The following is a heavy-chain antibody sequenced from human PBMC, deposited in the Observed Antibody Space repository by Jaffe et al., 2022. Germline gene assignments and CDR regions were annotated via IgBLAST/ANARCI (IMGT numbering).Heavy chain of an antibody. CDR2: IYHSGST. D-gene: IGHD5-18*01. J-gene: IGHJ4*02. Sequence: QVQLQESGPGLVKPSETLSLTCAVSGYSISSGYYWGWIRQPPGKGLEWIGSIYHSGSTYYNPSLKSRVTISVDTSKNQFSLKLSSVTAADTAVYYCARHQKKEGYSYGLNYFDYWGQGTLVTVSS. CDR1: GYSISSGYY. V-gene: IGHV4-38-2*01. CDR3: ARHQKKEGYSYGLNYFDY.